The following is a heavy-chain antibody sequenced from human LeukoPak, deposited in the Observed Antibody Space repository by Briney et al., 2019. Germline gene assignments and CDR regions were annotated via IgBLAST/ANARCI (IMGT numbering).Heavy chain of an antibody. CDR2: ISYDGSNK. Sequence: GGSLRLSCAASGFTFSSYAMHWVRQAPGKGLEWVAVISYDGSNKYYADSVKGRFTISRDNSKNTLFLQMNSLRAEDTAVYYCARASPAAHTERDYYYMGVWGKGTTVTVSS. CDR1: GFTFSSYA. J-gene: IGHJ6*03. D-gene: IGHD2-2*01. CDR3: ARASPAAHTERDYYYMGV. V-gene: IGHV3-30-3*01.